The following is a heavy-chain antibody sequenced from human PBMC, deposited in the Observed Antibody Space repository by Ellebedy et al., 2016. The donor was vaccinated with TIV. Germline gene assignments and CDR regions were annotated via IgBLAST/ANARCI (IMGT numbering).Heavy chain of an antibody. CDR2: IYYSGNT. CDR3: ARRKVTIPRADAYFDY. D-gene: IGHD3-3*01. V-gene: IGHV4-39*01. CDR1: GGSISSSSYY. Sequence: SETLSLXXTVSGGSISSSSYYWGWIRQPPGKGLEWIGSIYYSGNTYYNPPLKSRVTISIDTSKNQFSLRLSSVTAADTAIYRCARRKVTIPRADAYFDYWGQGILVTVSS. J-gene: IGHJ4*02.